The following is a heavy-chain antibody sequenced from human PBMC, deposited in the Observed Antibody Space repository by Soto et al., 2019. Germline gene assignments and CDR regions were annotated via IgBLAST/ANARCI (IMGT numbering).Heavy chain of an antibody. V-gene: IGHV5-51*01. D-gene: IGHD5-18*01. CDR3: ARHTASPQTGHDAFDT. CDR2: GYPVDFRS. J-gene: IGHJ3*02. CDR1: GYTFSDYW. Sequence: EVQLVQSGAEVKKPGESLKISCRASGYTFSDYWIGWVRQMPGKGLEGMGLGYPVDFRSMYSPSFQGQVTISLDRSISTAYLQWSSLQASDTAMYYCARHTASPQTGHDAFDTWAQGTMVTVSS.